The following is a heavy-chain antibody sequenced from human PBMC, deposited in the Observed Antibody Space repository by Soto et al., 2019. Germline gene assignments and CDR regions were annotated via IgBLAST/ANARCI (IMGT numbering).Heavy chain of an antibody. CDR2: IIPIFGTA. J-gene: IGHJ4*02. CDR3: ARAHRRYYDSSGYYYYFNY. CDR1: GGTFISYA. D-gene: IGHD3-22*01. V-gene: IGHV1-69*06. Sequence: SVKVSCKASGGTFISYAISWVRQAPGQGLEWMGGIIPIFGTANYAQKFQGRVTITADKSTSTAYMELSSLRSEDTAVYYCARAHRRYYDSSGYYYYFNYWGQGTLVTVSS.